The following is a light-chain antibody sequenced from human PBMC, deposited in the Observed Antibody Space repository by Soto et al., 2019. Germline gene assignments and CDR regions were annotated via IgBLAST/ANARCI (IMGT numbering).Light chain of an antibody. CDR1: QSVRSY. J-gene: IGKJ2*01. CDR3: QQRSNWPYT. V-gene: IGKV3-11*01. Sequence: EIVLTQSPATLSLSPGERATLSCRASQSVRSYLAWYQQKPGQAPRLLIYDASNRATGIPARFSGSGSGTDFTLTISSLEPEDFAFYYCQQRSNWPYTFGQGTKLEIK. CDR2: DAS.